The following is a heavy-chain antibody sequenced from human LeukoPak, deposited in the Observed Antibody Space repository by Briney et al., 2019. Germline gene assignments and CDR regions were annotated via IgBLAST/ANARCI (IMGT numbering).Heavy chain of an antibody. CDR1: GFTFSSST. CDR2: VIGSGTMT. Sequence: GGSLRLSCAASGFTFSSSTMVWVRQAPGQGLQWVSAVIGSGTMTSYADSVRGRFTISRDNSKNTLSLQMNSLRAEDTAVYYCAKAYDYGGKGPSPFDYWGQGTLVTISS. V-gene: IGHV3-23*01. J-gene: IGHJ4*02. CDR3: AKAYDYGGKGPSPFDY. D-gene: IGHD4-23*01.